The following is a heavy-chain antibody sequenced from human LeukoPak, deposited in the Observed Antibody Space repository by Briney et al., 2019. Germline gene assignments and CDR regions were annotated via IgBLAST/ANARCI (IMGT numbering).Heavy chain of an antibody. CDR1: GFTFSSYW. Sequence: GGSLRLSCAASGFTFSSYWMHWVRQAPGKGLVGVSRINSDGSSTSYADSVKGRFTISRDNAKNTLYLQMNSLRAKDTAVYYCARDLLISSATSYYYYYYGMDVWGQGTTVTVSS. CDR3: ARDLLISSATSYYYYYYGMDV. CDR2: INSDGSST. V-gene: IGHV3-74*01. D-gene: IGHD2-2*01. J-gene: IGHJ6*02.